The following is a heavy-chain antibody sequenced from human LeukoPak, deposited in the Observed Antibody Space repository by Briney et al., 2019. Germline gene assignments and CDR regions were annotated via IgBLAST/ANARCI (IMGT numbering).Heavy chain of an antibody. J-gene: IGHJ5*02. V-gene: IGHV3-23*01. CDR3: AKQGGYDFGWFDP. CDR2: LSGSGDST. CDR1: GFTFSSYA. Sequence: GGSLRLSCAASGFTFSSYAMSWVRQAPGKGLEWVSGLSGSGDSTYYADSVEGRFTISRDNSKNTLYLQMNSLRAEDTAVYYCAKQGGYDFGWFDPWGQGTLVTVSS. D-gene: IGHD5-12*01.